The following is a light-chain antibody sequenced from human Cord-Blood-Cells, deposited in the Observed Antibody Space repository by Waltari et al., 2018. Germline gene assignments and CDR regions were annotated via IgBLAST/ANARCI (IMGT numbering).Light chain of an antibody. J-gene: IGKJ3*01. CDR1: QSVSSN. Sequence: EIVMTQYPATLPVSPGERATLSCRASQSVSSNLAWYQQKPGQAPRLLIYGASTRATGIPARFRGSGSGTEFTLTISSLQSEDFAVDYCQQYNNWPFTFGPGTKVDIK. V-gene: IGKV3-15*01. CDR3: QQYNNWPFT. CDR2: GAS.